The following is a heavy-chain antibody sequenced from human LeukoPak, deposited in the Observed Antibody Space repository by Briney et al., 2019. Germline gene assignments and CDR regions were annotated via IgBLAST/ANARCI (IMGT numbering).Heavy chain of an antibody. CDR2: IYYSGST. CDR1: GGSISSYY. Sequence: TSETLSLTCTVSGGSISSYYWSWIRQPPGKGLEWIGYIYYSGSTNYNPSLKSRVTISVDTSKNQFSLKLSSVTAADTAVYYCARDKVRQGMDVWGQGTTVTVSS. D-gene: IGHD3-10*01. CDR3: ARDKVRQGMDV. V-gene: IGHV4-59*01. J-gene: IGHJ6*02.